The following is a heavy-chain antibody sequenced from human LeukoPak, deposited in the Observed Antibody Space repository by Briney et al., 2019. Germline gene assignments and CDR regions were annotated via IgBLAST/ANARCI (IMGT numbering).Heavy chain of an antibody. CDR3: ARGVVAAPQTFDY. V-gene: IGHV4-59*01. Sequence: SETLSLTCAVSGDSINNFYWGWIRQPPGKGLQWIGYIYYSGSTNYNPSLKSRVTISVDTSKNQFSLKLTSVTAADTAVYYCARGVVAAPQTFDYWGQGNLVTVSS. D-gene: IGHD2-15*01. CDR1: GDSINNFY. J-gene: IGHJ4*02. CDR2: IYYSGST.